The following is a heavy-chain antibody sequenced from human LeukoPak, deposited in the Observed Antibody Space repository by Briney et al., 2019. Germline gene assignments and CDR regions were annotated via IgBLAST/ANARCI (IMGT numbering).Heavy chain of an antibody. CDR2: TYYRSKWYY. J-gene: IGHJ3*02. Sequence: SQTLSLTCAISGDRVSSNSAAWNWIRQSPSRGLEWLGRTYYRSKWYYDYAVSVKSRITINPDTSKNQFSLQLNSVTPDDTAVYFCARGGTYYFVSETPYTYPFDIWGQGTMDTVSS. D-gene: IGHD3-10*01. CDR3: ARGGTYYFVSETPYTYPFDI. V-gene: IGHV6-1*01. CDR1: GDRVSSNSAA.